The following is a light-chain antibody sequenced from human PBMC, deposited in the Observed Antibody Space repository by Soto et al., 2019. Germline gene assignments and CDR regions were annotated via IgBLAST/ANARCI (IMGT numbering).Light chain of an antibody. CDR1: QSISSW. CDR2: KAS. V-gene: IGKV1-5*03. CDR3: QQYNFYSRT. Sequence: DIQMTQSPSTLSASVGETVTITCRASQSISSWLAWYQQKPGKAPKLLIYKASSLQSGVPSRFSGIGSGTEFTLTISSLQPDDFATYYCQQYNFYSRTFGQGTKVVIK. J-gene: IGKJ1*01.